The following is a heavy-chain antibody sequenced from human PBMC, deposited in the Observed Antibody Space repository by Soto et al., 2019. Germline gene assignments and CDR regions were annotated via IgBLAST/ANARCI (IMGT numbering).Heavy chain of an antibody. Sequence: SETLSLTCAVYGGSFSGYYWSWIRQPPGKGLEWIGEINHSGSTNYNPSLKSRVTISVDTSKNQFSLKLSSVTAADTAVYYCARARGTRWSVLNCSGGSCYSGDHYYYMDVWGKGTTVTVSS. V-gene: IGHV4-34*01. CDR2: INHSGST. D-gene: IGHD2-15*01. CDR1: GGSFSGYY. J-gene: IGHJ6*03. CDR3: ARARGTRWSVLNCSGGSCYSGDHYYYMDV.